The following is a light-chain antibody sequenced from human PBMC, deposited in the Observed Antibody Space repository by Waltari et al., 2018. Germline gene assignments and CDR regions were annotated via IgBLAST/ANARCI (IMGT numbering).Light chain of an antibody. CDR3: QQYDDLPFS. CDR1: QGISSW. CDR2: AAS. Sequence: DIKMTQSPSPLSVSVGEQVTINCNASQGISSWLAWNQQKPGKAPKPLIYAASSLQGGVPSRFSGSGSGTDYTLTINSLQPEDFATYYCQQYDDLPFSFGQGTKVEIK. V-gene: IGKV1D-16*01. J-gene: IGKJ2*03.